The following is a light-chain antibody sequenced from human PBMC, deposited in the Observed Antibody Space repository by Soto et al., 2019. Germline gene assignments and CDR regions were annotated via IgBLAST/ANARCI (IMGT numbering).Light chain of an antibody. CDR2: DAS. J-gene: IGKJ4*01. CDR1: QRVSSN. CDR3: QQYESYSPLT. V-gene: IGKV3-15*01. Sequence: EVVMTQSPATLSVSPGDRATLSCRASQRVSSNLAWYQQKPGQAPRLLIYDASTRATGIPARFSGSGSGTEFTLTIAGLQPEDFATYYCQQYESYSPLTFGGGTKVDIK.